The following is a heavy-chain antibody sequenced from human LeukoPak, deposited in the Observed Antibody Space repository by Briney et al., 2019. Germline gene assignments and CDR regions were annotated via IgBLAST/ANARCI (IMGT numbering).Heavy chain of an antibody. V-gene: IGHV1-18*03. CDR2: ISAYNGNT. J-gene: IGHJ5*02. Sequence: GASVKVSCKASGYTFTSYVISWVRQAPGQGLEWMGWISAYNGNTNYAQKLQGRVTMTTDTSTSTAYMELRSLRSDDMAVYYCARALERWLSYHNWFDPWGQGTLVTVSS. D-gene: IGHD3/OR15-3a*01. CDR1: GYTFTSYV. CDR3: ARALERWLSYHNWFDP.